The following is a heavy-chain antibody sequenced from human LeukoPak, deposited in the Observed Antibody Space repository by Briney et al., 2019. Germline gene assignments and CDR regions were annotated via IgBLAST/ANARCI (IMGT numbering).Heavy chain of an antibody. CDR3: ARRRYYDSSGYLE. D-gene: IGHD3-22*01. CDR1: GDSVSRSDSY. J-gene: IGHJ1*01. CDR2: IYYSGRT. V-gene: IGHV4-39*01. Sequence: SETLSLKCTIFGDSVSRSDSYWDWIRQPPGKGLEWIGTIYYSGRTYYSPSLKSRVTLSVDMSNNQVSLTLSSVTAADTALYFCARRRYYDSSGYLEWGQGTLVTVSS.